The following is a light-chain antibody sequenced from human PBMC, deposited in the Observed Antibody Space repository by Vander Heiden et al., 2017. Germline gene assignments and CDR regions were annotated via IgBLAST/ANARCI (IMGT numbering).Light chain of an antibody. CDR3: QSYDSSLSGSEV. CDR1: SSNIGAGYD. J-gene: IGLJ1*01. Sequence: QSVLTQPPSVSGAPGQRVTISCTGSSSNIGAGYDVHWYQQLPGTAPNLLIYGNSNRPSVVPDRFSGSKSGTSASLAITGLQAEDEADDYCQSYDSSLSGSEVFGTGTKVTVL. CDR2: GNS. V-gene: IGLV1-40*01.